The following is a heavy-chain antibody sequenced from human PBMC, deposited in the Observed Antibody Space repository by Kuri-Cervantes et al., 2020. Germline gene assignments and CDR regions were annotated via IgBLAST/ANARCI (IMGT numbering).Heavy chain of an antibody. V-gene: IGHV3-23*01. CDR1: GFTFSSYA. CDR3: AKGPGGSSSCWYVGID. J-gene: IGHJ4*02. CDR2: ISGSGGST. D-gene: IGHD6-19*01. Sequence: GGSLRLSCAASGFTFSSYAMSWVRQAPGKGLEWVSAISGSGGSTYYADSVKGRFTISRDNSKNTLYLQMNSLRAEDTDVYYCAKGPGGSSSCWYVGIDWGQGTLVTVSS.